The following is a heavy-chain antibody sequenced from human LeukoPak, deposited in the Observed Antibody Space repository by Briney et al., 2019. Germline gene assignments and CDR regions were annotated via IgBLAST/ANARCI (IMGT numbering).Heavy chain of an antibody. J-gene: IGHJ4*02. CDR2: IYYSGST. V-gene: IGHV4-31*03. CDR1: GGSISSGGYY. CDR3: ARGGREPISWGVIIILDY. D-gene: IGHD3-10*01. Sequence: PSETLSLTCTVSGGSISSGGYYWSWIRQHPGKGLEWIVYIYYSGSTYYNPSLKSRVTISVDTSKNQFSLKLSSVTAADTAVYYCARGGREPISWGVIIILDYWGQGTLVTVSS.